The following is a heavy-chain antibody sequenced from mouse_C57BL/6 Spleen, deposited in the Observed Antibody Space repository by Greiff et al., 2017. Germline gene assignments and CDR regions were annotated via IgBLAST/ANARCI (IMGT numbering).Heavy chain of an antibody. V-gene: IGHV1-50*01. CDR1: GYTFTSYW. J-gene: IGHJ4*01. D-gene: IGHD4-1*01. CDR2: IDPSDSYT. CDR3: ARTLTGRDAMDY. Sequence: QVQLLQPGAELVKPGASVKLSCKASGYTFTSYWMQWVKQRPGQGLEWIGEIDPSDSYTNYNQKFKGKVTLTVDTSSSTAYMQLSSLTSEDSAVYYCARTLTGRDAMDYWGQGTSVTVSS.